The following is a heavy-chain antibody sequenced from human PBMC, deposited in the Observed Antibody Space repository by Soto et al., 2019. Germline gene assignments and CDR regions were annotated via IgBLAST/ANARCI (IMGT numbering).Heavy chain of an antibody. D-gene: IGHD6-6*01. CDR2: IWYDSSNK. CDR3: TKEGNMGSSSLYYFDY. V-gene: IGHV3-33*06. J-gene: IGHJ4*02. Sequence: QVQLVESGGGVVQAGRSLRLSCAASGFTFRSNGMHWVRQAPVKGLEWVATIWYDSSNKYYADSVKVRFTISRDNSKNTLYGQMNNLRAEDTAVYYCTKEGNMGSSSLYYFDYFGQGTLVTGSS. CDR1: GFTFRSNG.